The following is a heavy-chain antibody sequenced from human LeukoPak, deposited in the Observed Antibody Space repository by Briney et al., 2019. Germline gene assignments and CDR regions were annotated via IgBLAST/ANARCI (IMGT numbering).Heavy chain of an antibody. D-gene: IGHD6-19*01. CDR2: IDPSDSYT. CDR1: GYSFTTYW. J-gene: IGHJ4*02. V-gene: IGHV5-10-1*01. CDR3: TIQRSGWPLDF. Sequence: GESLKISCKGSGYSFTTYWITWVRQMPGKGLEWMGRIDPSDSYTNYSPSFQGHFTISADKSISTAYLQWSSLKAPDTAMYYCTIQRSGWPLDFWGQGTLVTVSS.